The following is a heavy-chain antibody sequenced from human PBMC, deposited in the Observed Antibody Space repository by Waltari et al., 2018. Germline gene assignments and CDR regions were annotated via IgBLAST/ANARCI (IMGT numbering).Heavy chain of an antibody. CDR2: IYYSWST. CDR3: ARGPFIVGATLLDY. CDR1: GGSISSYY. V-gene: IGHV4-59*01. J-gene: IGHJ4*02. D-gene: IGHD1-26*01. Sequence: QVQLQESGPGLVKPSETLSLTCTVSGGSISSYYWSWIRQPPGKGLEWIGYIYYSWSTYYNPSLKSRVTISVDTSKNQFSLKLSSVTAADTAVYYCARGPFIVGATLLDYWGQGTLITVSS.